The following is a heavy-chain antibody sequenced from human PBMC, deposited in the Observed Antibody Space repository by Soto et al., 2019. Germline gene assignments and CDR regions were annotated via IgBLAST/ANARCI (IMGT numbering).Heavy chain of an antibody. V-gene: IGHV3-48*02. CDR1: GFTFSSYS. CDR2: ISSSSSTI. Sequence: EVQLVESGGGLVQPGGSLRLSCAASGFTFSSYSMNLVRQAPGKGLEWVSYISSSSSTIYYADSVKGRFTISRDNAKNSLYLQRNGLRDEDTAVYYCASYRWDVWGQGNTVTVTS. CDR3: ASYRWDV. J-gene: IGHJ6*02.